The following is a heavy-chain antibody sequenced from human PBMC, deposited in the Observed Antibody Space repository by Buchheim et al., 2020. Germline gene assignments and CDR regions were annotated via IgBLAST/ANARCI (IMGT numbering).Heavy chain of an antibody. Sequence: EVQLLESGGGLVQPGESLTLSCAASGFTFSSYAMSWVRQAPGKGLEWVSSISGGSGVSTYYADSVRGRFTISRDNSTNTLHLQMNSLRAEDTAVYYCAKDGPGPLYWGQGTL. CDR3: AKDGPGPLY. J-gene: IGHJ4*02. V-gene: IGHV3-23*01. CDR1: GFTFSSYA. CDR2: ISGGSGVST. D-gene: IGHD2-8*02.